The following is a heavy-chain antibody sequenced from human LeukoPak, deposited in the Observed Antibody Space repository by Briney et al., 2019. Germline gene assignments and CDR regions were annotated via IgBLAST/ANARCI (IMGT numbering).Heavy chain of an antibody. CDR1: GFTFSTYA. D-gene: IGHD3-22*01. J-gene: IGHJ4*02. V-gene: IGHV3-30*04. CDR2: ILSDGGSK. Sequence: GGSLRLSCAASGFTFSTYAMHWVRQAPGKGLEWVAIILSDGGSKDYADSVKGRFTISRDNSKNTLYLQMNSLRAEDTAVYYCAKDSSPRYYYDSSGYYYVPSYYFDYWGQGTLVTVSS. CDR3: AKDSSPRYYYDSSGYYYVPSYYFDY.